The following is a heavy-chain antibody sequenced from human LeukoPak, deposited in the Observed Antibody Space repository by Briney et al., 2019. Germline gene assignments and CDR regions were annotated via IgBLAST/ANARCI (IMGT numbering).Heavy chain of an antibody. CDR1: GFTFDDYG. V-gene: IGHV3-9*01. CDR3: VKDRAANLYGSGAFEY. Sequence: GGSLRLSCAASGFTFDDYGIHWARQAPGKGLEWASGIDWSSGAIGYADSVKGRFTISRDNVKNSLYLQMNSLRAEDTALYYCVKDRAANLYGSGAFEYWGQGTLVTVSS. CDR2: IDWSSGAI. D-gene: IGHD3-10*01. J-gene: IGHJ4*02.